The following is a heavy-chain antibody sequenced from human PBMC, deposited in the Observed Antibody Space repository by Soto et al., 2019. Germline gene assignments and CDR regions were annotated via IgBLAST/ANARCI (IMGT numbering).Heavy chain of an antibody. J-gene: IGHJ4*02. CDR1: GGSIISYY. V-gene: IGHV4-59*01. D-gene: IGHD6-13*01. Sequence: SETLSLTCTVSGGSIISYYWSWSRQPPGKGLEWIGYIYYSGSTNYNPSLKSRVTISVDTSKNQFSLKLSSVTAADTAVYYCARGGYSSPSTFDYWGQGTLVTVSS. CDR2: IYYSGST. CDR3: ARGGYSSPSTFDY.